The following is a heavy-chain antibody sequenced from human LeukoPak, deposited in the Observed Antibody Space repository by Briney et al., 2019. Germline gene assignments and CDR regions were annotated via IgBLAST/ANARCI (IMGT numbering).Heavy chain of an antibody. Sequence: PGGSLRLSCAASGFTVSSNYMSWVRQAPGKGLEWVSVIYSGGSTYYADSVKGRFTISRDNSKNTLYLQMNSLRAEDTAVYYCARRLVAAIDDAFDIWGQGTMVTASS. CDR1: GFTVSSNY. J-gene: IGHJ3*02. V-gene: IGHV3-66*01. CDR2: IYSGGST. CDR3: ARRLVAAIDDAFDI. D-gene: IGHD2-15*01.